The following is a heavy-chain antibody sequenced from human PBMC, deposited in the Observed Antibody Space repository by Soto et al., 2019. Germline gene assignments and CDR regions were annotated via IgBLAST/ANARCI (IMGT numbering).Heavy chain of an antibody. J-gene: IGHJ6*01. D-gene: IGHD3-3*01. CDR1: GGTFSSYA. V-gene: IGHV1-69*13. CDR3: ARADQYYDFWRGYPSKDYYYYGMDV. CDR2: IIPIFGTA. Sequence: SVKVSCKASGGTFSSYAISWVRQAPGQGLEWMGGIIPIFGTANYAQKFQGRVTITADESTSTAYMELSSLRSEDTAVYYCARADQYYDFWRGYPSKDYYYYGMDVWGQGTTVNVSS.